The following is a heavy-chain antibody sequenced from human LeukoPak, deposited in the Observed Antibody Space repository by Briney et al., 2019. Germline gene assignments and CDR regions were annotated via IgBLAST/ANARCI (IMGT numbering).Heavy chain of an antibody. Sequence: GGSLRLSCAASGLSVSSNYMTWVRQAPGKGLEWVSVIYSGGSTYYADSVKGRFTISRDDAKNSLYLQMNSLRAEDTAVYYCARESYSPNWFDPWGQGTLVTVSS. D-gene: IGHD2-15*01. CDR3: ARESYSPNWFDP. J-gene: IGHJ5*02. V-gene: IGHV3-66*01. CDR2: IYSGGST. CDR1: GLSVSSNY.